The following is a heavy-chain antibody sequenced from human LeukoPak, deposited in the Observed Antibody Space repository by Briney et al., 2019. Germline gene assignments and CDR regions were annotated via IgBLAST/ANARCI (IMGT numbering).Heavy chain of an antibody. Sequence: PGGSLRLSCAASGFTFSSYWMHWVRQAPGKGLVWVSRINSDGSSTSYADSVKGRFTISRDNAKNSLYLQMNSLRAEDTALYYCARSQGIAVAGTDYWGQGTLVTVSS. J-gene: IGHJ4*02. V-gene: IGHV3-74*01. CDR3: ARSQGIAVAGTDY. D-gene: IGHD6-19*01. CDR2: INSDGSST. CDR1: GFTFSSYW.